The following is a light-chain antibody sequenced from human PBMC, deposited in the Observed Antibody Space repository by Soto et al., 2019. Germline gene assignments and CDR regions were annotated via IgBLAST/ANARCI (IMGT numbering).Light chain of an antibody. J-gene: IGKJ1*01. V-gene: IGKV1-33*01. CDR2: DAS. CDR3: QQYDHLPWT. CDR1: QDITDY. Sequence: DIQMIQSPSSLSTSVGDRVTISCQASQDITDYLNWYQHKPGKAPKLLIYDASTLETGVPSRFSGSGSGTDFSFTITNVQPEDIATYYCQQYDHLPWTFGQGTKVELK.